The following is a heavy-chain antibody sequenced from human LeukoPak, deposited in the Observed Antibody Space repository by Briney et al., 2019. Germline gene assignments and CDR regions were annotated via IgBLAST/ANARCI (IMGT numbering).Heavy chain of an antibody. V-gene: IGHV4-59*08. D-gene: IGHD6-13*01. CDR2: FHYSGSS. Sequence: PSETLSLTCTVSGGSIKSYYWSWIRQPPGKGLEWLGYFHYSGSSNYNPSLKSRVTISVDTSKSQFSLKLSSVTAADTAVYYCARHSQHQLSWFDPWGQGTLVTVSS. CDR1: GGSIKSYY. CDR3: ARHSQHQLSWFDP. J-gene: IGHJ5*02.